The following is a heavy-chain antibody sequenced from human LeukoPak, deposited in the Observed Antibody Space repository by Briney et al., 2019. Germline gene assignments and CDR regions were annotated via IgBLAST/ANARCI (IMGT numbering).Heavy chain of an antibody. V-gene: IGHV4-34*01. J-gene: IGHJ6*03. CDR2: INHSGST. CDR3: ARDQLLGYYYYYYMDV. D-gene: IGHD2-2*01. Sequence: SETLSLTCAVYGGSFSGYYWSWIRQPPGKGLQWIGEINHSGSTNYNPSLKSRVTISVDTSKNQFSRKLSSVTAADTAVYYCARDQLLGYYYYYYMDVWSKGTTVTVSS. CDR1: GGSFSGYY.